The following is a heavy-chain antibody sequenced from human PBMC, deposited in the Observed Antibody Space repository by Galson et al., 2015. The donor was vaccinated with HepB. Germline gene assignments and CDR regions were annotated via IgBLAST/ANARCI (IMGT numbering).Heavy chain of an antibody. Sequence: SLRLSCAASGFTFSSYGMHWVRQAPGKGLEWVTFIQYDGNNEYCVDSVKGRFTISRDNSKNTLYLRMSSLRAEDTAVYYCAKGSEMAGGVAFDFWGQGTMVTVSS. D-gene: IGHD3-16*01. V-gene: IGHV3-30*02. CDR3: AKGSEMAGGVAFDF. J-gene: IGHJ3*01. CDR2: IQYDGNNE. CDR1: GFTFSSYG.